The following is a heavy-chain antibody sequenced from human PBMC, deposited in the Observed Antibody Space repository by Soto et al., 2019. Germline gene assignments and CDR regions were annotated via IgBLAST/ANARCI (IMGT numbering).Heavy chain of an antibody. D-gene: IGHD3-10*01. V-gene: IGHV3-74*01. Sequence: EVQLVESGGDVVQPGGSLRLSCEASGFTFRSNWMHWVRQAPGKGLVWVSRMNPDGSSRGYADSVKGRLTISRDNAKNTLFLEMRSLRAEDTAVYYCAMGGNAGSGKYALDDYWGQGTLVTVS. CDR3: AMGGNAGSGKYALDDY. CDR1: GFTFRSNW. CDR2: MNPDGSSR. J-gene: IGHJ4*02.